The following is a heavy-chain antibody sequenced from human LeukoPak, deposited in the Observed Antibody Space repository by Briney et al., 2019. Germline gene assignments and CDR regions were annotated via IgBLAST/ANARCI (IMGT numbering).Heavy chain of an antibody. V-gene: IGHV3-30*02. CDR3: AKDTYTGSSGYYVFDC. CDR1: GFTLSAYG. J-gene: IGHJ4*01. Sequence: GGSLRLSCAASGFTLSAYGIHWVRQAPGKGLEWVAFISFDGTKEYYADSVKGRFTISRDSSKNTLYLQMSSPGAEDTAVYYCAKDTYTGSSGYYVFDCWGHGTLVTVSS. CDR2: ISFDGTKE. D-gene: IGHD3-22*01.